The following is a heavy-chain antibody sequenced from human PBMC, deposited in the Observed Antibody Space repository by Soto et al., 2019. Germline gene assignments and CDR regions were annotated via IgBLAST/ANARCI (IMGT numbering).Heavy chain of an antibody. D-gene: IGHD7-27*01. CDR3: ARDEGNWGSFDY. J-gene: IGHJ4*02. V-gene: IGHV1-69*08. Sequence: QVQLVQSGAEVKKPGSSVKVSCKASGGTFSSYTISWVRQAPGQGLEWMGRIIPILGIANYAQKFQGRVTITADKSTSTAYMELSSLRSEDTAVYYCARDEGNWGSFDYWGQETLVTVSS. CDR1: GGTFSSYT. CDR2: IIPILGIA.